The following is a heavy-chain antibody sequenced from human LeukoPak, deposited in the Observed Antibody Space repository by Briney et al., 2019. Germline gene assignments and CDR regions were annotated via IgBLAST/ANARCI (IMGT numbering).Heavy chain of an antibody. D-gene: IGHD1-26*01. CDR2: IKYDGTT. V-gene: IGHV4-34*10. J-gene: IGHJ4*02. CDR3: ARMSYDGRTN. CDR1: GASFSGYF. Sequence: SETLSLTCAVSGASFSGYFWNWIRQSPEKGLEWIGEIKYDGTTNYNPSLTSRVTMSIDKATNQFHLKVTSLTAADTAVYYCARMSYDGRTNWGQGTLVTVSS.